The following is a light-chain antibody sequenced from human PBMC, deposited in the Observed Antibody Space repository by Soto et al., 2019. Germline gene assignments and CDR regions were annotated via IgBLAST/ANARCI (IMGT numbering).Light chain of an antibody. V-gene: IGKV4-1*01. CDR3: QQCFITPWT. CDR1: QSVLYSSNNKNY. CDR2: WAS. Sequence: DIVMTQSPDSLAVSLGARATINCKSSQSVLYSSNNKNYLAWYQQKPGQPPKLHIYWASTRESGVPDRFTGSGSGTDFTLTIGSLRAEDVAAYSCQQCFITPWTFGQGTKVEIK. J-gene: IGKJ1*01.